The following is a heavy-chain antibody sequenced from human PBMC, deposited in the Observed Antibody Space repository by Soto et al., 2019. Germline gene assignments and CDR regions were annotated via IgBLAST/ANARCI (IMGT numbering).Heavy chain of an antibody. D-gene: IGHD2-2*01. CDR3: AHSRYCSSTSCYVGY. V-gene: IGHV2-5*02. CDR1: GFSLSTSGVG. J-gene: IGHJ4*02. CDR2: IYWDDDK. Sequence: QITLKESGPTLVKPTQTLTLTCTFSGFSLSTSGVGVGWIRQPPGKALEWIALIYWDDDKRYSPPLKSRRTITKDASKTQVVLTMTNMDPVDTATYDCAHSRYCSSTSCYVGYWGQGTLVTVSS.